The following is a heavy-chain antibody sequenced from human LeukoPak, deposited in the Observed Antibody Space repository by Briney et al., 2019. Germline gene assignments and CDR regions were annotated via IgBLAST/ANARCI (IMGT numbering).Heavy chain of an antibody. V-gene: IGHV4-39*01. J-gene: IGHJ4*02. Sequence: SETLSLTCTVSGDSINRGSYFWGWIRPPPGKGLEWIGCIHYSGVTYYNPSLKSRVTTSKDTSKSQFSLKLTSVTAADTAVYYCARLLGHAYWGQGGLVAVSS. CDR3: ARLLGHAY. CDR2: IHYSGVT. D-gene: IGHD2-8*02. CDR1: GDSINRGSYF.